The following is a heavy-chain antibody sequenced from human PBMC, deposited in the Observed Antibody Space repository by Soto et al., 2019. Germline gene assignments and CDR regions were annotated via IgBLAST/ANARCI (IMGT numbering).Heavy chain of an antibody. V-gene: IGHV3-64D*08. CDR1: GFTFSSYA. D-gene: IGHD5-12*01. J-gene: IGHJ4*02. CDR3: VKDRGSGYDSLGY. Sequence: GGSLRLSCSASGFTFSSYAMHWVRQSPGKGLDYVSAISSNGGSTYYADSVKGRFTISRDNSKSTLYLQMSSLRAEDTAVYYCVKDRGSGYDSLGYWGQGTLVTVSS. CDR2: ISSNGGST.